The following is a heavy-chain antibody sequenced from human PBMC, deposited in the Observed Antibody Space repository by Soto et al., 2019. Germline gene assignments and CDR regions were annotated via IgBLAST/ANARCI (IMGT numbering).Heavy chain of an antibody. CDR1: GGTFSSYA. CDR3: ARVTKGYSGYDRPFDY. D-gene: IGHD5-12*01. J-gene: IGHJ4*02. CDR2: IIPIFGTA. V-gene: IGHV1-69*13. Sequence: SVKVSCKGSGGTFSSYAISWVRQAPGQGLEWMGGIIPIFGTANYAQKFQGRVTITADESTSTAYMELSSLRSEDTAVYYCARVTKGYSGYDRPFDYWGQGTLVTVSS.